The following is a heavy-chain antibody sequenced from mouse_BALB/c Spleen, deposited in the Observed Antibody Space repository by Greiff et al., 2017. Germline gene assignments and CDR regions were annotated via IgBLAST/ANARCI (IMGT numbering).Heavy chain of an antibody. D-gene: IGHD2-14*01. Sequence: VQLQQPGAELVKPGASVKMSCKASGYTFTSYWMHWVKQRPGQGLEWIGVIDPSDSYTSYNQKFKGKATLTVDTSSSTAYMQLSSLTSEDSAVYYCTRVEVRHYFDVWGAGTTVTVSS. CDR3: TRVEVRHYFDV. V-gene: IGHV1S127*01. CDR1: GYTFTSYW. CDR2: IDPSDSYT. J-gene: IGHJ1*01.